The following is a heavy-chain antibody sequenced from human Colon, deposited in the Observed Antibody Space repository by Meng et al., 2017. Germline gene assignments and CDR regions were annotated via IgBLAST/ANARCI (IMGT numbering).Heavy chain of an antibody. J-gene: IGHJ5*02. CDR3: ARECSYGSYYNWFDP. CDR1: GGSVRSGSYY. Sequence: SETLSLTCTVSGGSVRSGSYYWSWIRQPPGKGLEWIGYIHYSVSTNYNPSLKSRVTISVDTSKNQFSLKLSSVTAADTAVYYCARECSYGSYYNWFDPWGQGTLVTVSS. V-gene: IGHV4-61*01. D-gene: IGHD1-26*01. CDR2: IHYSVST.